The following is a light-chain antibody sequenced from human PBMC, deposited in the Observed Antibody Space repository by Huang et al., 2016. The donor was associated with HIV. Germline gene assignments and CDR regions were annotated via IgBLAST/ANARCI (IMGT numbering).Light chain of an antibody. J-gene: IGKJ2*01. CDR1: QSVLYSSNNKNY. Sequence: DIVMTQSPDSLAVSLGERATINCTSSQSVLYSSNNKNYLAWYQQKPGQPPKRLIYWASTRESGVPDRFSGSGSGTDFTLTISSLQAADVAVYYCQQYYTSPYTFGQGTKLEIK. V-gene: IGKV4-1*01. CDR3: QQYYTSPYT. CDR2: WAS.